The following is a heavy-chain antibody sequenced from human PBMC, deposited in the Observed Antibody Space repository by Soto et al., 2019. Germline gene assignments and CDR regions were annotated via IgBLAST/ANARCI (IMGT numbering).Heavy chain of an antibody. Sequence: EVQLVESGGVLAQPGGSLRLSCGTSGFSFSDYNMNWVRQAPGKGLEWVSYITTSGSFTLYTDSVKGRFTISRDNAKSSLYLQMNSLRHEDTAVYYCARERPGIPFDYWGQGTLVTVSS. J-gene: IGHJ4*02. D-gene: IGHD5-18*01. V-gene: IGHV3-48*02. CDR3: ARERPGIPFDY. CDR1: GFSFSDYN. CDR2: ITTSGSFT.